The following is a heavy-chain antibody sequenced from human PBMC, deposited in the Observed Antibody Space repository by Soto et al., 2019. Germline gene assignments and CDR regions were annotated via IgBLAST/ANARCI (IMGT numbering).Heavy chain of an antibody. CDR3: ARDISGYSSSWYSDVLPEPLDY. CDR1: GFAFSSYW. D-gene: IGHD6-13*01. CDR2: IKQDGSEK. V-gene: IGHV3-7*01. J-gene: IGHJ4*02. Sequence: GGSLRLSCAASGFAFSSYWMSWVRQAPGKGLEWVANIKQDGSEKYYVDSVKGRFTISRDNAKNSLYLQMNSLRAEDTAVYYCARDISGYSSSWYSDVLPEPLDYWGQGTLVTVSS.